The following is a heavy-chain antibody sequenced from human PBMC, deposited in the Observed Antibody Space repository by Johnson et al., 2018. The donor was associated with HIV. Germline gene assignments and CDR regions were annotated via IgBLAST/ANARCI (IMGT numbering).Heavy chain of an antibody. CDR3: AKDQWRWGAFSDAFDI. CDR1: GFTFSTYG. Sequence: QVQLVESGGGVVQPGRSLRLSCAASGFTFSTYGMHWVRQAPGKGLEWVAVMWYDGSNKYYADSVKGRFTISRDNSKNTLYLQMNSLRAEDTAVYYCAKDQWRWGAFSDAFDIWGQGTMVTVSS. D-gene: IGHD1-26*01. CDR2: MWYDGSNK. J-gene: IGHJ3*02. V-gene: IGHV3-33*06.